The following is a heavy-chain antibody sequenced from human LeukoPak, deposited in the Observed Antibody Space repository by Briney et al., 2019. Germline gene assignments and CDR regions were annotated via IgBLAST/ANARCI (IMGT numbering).Heavy chain of an antibody. V-gene: IGHV4-59*08. Sequence: SETLSLTCTVSGGSISSYYWSWIRQPPGKGLEWIGYIYYSGSTNYNPSLKSRVTISVDTSKNQFSLKLSSVTAADTAVYYCASLGYCSGGSCYWVFDYWGQGTPVTVSS. D-gene: IGHD2-15*01. CDR1: GGSISSYY. J-gene: IGHJ4*02. CDR3: ASLGYCSGGSCYWVFDY. CDR2: IYYSGST.